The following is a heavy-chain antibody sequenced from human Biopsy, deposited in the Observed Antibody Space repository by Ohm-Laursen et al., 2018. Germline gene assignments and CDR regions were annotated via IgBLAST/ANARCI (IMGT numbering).Heavy chain of an antibody. CDR2: IGNTGAT. J-gene: IGHJ4*02. CDR1: GFTFRKYA. Sequence: SLRLSCAASGFTFRKYAMSWVRQAPGKGLELVSTIGNTGATFYADSVTGRFIISRDTSKNTVYLQMDSLRVEDTAVYYCVKGTQLLEDWGQGTQVTVSS. V-gene: IGHV3-23*01. CDR3: VKGTQLLED. D-gene: IGHD3-10*01.